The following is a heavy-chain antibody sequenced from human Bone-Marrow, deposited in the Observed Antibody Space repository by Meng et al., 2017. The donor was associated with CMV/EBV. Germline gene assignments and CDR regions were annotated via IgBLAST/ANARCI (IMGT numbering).Heavy chain of an antibody. Sequence: GGPLRLSCAASGFTFSSYWMHWVRQAPGKGLVWVSRINSDGSSTSYADSVKGRFTISRDNAKNTLYLQMNSLRAEDTAVYYCAREANQGYSDWFDPWGQGTRVTGSS. V-gene: IGHV3-74*01. J-gene: IGHJ5*02. D-gene: IGHD6-13*01. CDR3: AREANQGYSDWFDP. CDR2: INSDGSST. CDR1: GFTFSSYW.